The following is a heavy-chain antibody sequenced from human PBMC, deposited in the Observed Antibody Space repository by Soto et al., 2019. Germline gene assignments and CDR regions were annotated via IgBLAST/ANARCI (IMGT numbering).Heavy chain of an antibody. V-gene: IGHV4-39*01. D-gene: IGHD4-4*01. CDR1: GGSISSSSYY. CDR2: IYYSGST. J-gene: IGHJ5*02. Sequence: SQTLSLPCTVSGGSISSSSYYWGWIRQPPGKGLEWIGSIYYSGSTYYNPSLKSRVTISVDTSKNQFSLKLSSVTAADTAVYYCARLDYSNYYWFDPWGQGTLVTVSS. CDR3: ARLDYSNYYWFDP.